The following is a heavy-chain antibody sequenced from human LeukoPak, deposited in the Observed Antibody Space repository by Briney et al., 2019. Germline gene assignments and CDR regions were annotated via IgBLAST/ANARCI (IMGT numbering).Heavy chain of an antibody. CDR1: GGTFSSXA. V-gene: IGHV1-69*13. D-gene: IGHD4-23*01. J-gene: IGHJ4*02. Sequence: SVKVSCKASGGTFSSXAISWVRQAPGKGLGWMGXIXPIFGTPNYAQKFQGRVTITADESTSTAYMELSSLRSEDTAVYYCARGWLAETTVVTPYNYWGQGTLVTVSS. CDR3: ARGWLAETTVVTPYNY. CDR2: IXPIFGTP.